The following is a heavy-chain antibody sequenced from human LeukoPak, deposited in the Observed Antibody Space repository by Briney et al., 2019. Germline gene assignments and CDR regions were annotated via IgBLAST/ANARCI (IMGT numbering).Heavy chain of an antibody. CDR2: INPNSGDT. D-gene: IGHD3-16*01. V-gene: IGHV1-2*02. CDR1: TYTFTGYY. CDR3: ARVRLVWGMETFDL. Sequence: ASVKVSCKASTYTFTGYYMHWVRQAPGQGLEWMGWINPNSGDTNYAQKFQGRVTMTRDTSISTAYMEMRSLRSDDTAIYYCARVRLVWGMETFDLWGQGTMVIVSS. J-gene: IGHJ3*01.